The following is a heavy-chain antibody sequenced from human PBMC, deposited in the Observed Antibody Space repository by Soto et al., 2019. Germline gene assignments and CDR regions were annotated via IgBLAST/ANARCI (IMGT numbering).Heavy chain of an antibody. J-gene: IGHJ5*02. V-gene: IGHV3-23*01. Sequence: EVQLLESGGGSVQPGTSLRLSCAASGFTFSSYAMSWVRQAPGKGLEWVSVISGSGGSTYYADSVKGRFTISRDNSKNTLYLQMNKLRAEDTAVYYCAKGLPERRSAYYRYNWFDPWGQGTLVTVSS. CDR2: ISGSGGST. CDR1: GFTFSSYA. D-gene: IGHD3-3*01. CDR3: AKGLPERRSAYYRYNWFDP.